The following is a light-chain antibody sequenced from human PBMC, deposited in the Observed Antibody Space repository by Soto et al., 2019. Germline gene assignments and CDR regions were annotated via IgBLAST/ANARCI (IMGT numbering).Light chain of an antibody. V-gene: IGKV3-20*01. CDR1: QSVSNNY. CDR2: GAS. Sequence: EIVLTQSPGTLSLSPGERATLSCRASQSVSNNYLAWYQQKPGQAPRLLIYGASSRAPASPYRFSGSGSGTDFTLTISSLQPEDFATYYCQQSYSTPITFGQGTRLEIK. J-gene: IGKJ5*01. CDR3: QQSYSTPIT.